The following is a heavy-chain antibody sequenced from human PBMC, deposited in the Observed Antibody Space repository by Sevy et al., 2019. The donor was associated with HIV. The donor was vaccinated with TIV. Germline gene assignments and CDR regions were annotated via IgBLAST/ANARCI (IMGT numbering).Heavy chain of an antibody. D-gene: IGHD6-13*01. J-gene: IGHJ5*02. V-gene: IGHV5-51*01. CDR1: GYSFTSYW. Sequence: GESLKISCKGSGYSFTSYWIGWVRQMPGKGLEWMGIIYPGDSDTRYSPSFQGQVTISADKSISTAYLQWSSLKASDTAIYYCARTYSSSWSRDFGFDPWGQGTLVTVSS. CDR3: ARTYSSSWSRDFGFDP. CDR2: IYPGDSDT.